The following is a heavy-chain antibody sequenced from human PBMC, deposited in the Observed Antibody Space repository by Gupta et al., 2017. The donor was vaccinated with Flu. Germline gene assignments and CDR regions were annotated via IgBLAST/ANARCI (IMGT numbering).Heavy chain of an antibody. CDR1: GGSISSGTYF. CDR3: ARTTVVAVCAILPSGWFDP. D-gene: IGHD2-8*01. CDR2: IYHSGST. Sequence: QVHLQESGPGLVKPSQTLSLTCTVSGGSISSGTYFWSWIRQTPGGGLEWIGNIYHSGSTYYSPSLRSRVTMSLDTSKNQFSVELNSVTAADKAVYYCARTTVVAVCAILPSGWFDPWGQVTLVTVS. J-gene: IGHJ5*02. V-gene: IGHV4-31*03.